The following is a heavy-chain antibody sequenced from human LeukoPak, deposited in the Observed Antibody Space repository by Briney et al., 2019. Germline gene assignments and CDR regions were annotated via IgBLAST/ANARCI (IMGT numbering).Heavy chain of an antibody. CDR1: GFIPDDYG. D-gene: IGHD3-9*01. CDR2: HSDSGGFL. V-gene: IGHV3-23*01. CDR3: AKRGDRAGHYFFDS. J-gene: IGHJ4*02. Sequence: PGGSLRLSCAGSGFIPDDYGMAWARQAPGKGPEWVATHSDSGGFLGYADSVKGRFTISRDYSNNILYLQMDSLRVDDTAVYFCAKRGDRAGHYFFDSWGQGTLVAVSS.